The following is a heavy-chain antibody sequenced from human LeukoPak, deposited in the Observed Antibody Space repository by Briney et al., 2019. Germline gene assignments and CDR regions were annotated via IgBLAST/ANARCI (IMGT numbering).Heavy chain of an antibody. CDR1: GFTVSSNY. J-gene: IGHJ6*04. D-gene: IGHD3-10*01. CDR3: AREPHRWFGEQYGMDV. Sequence: GGSLRLSCAAPGFTVSSNYMSWVRQAPGKGLEWVSVIYSGGSTYYADSVKGRFTISRDNSKNTLYLQMNSLRAEDTAVYYCAREPHRWFGEQYGMDVWGKGTTVTVSS. V-gene: IGHV3-53*01. CDR2: IYSGGST.